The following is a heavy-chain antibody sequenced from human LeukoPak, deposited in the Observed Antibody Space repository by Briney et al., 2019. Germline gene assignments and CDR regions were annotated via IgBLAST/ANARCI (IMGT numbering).Heavy chain of an antibody. CDR3: AKHYGPNPEDYFGY. V-gene: IGHV3-23*01. Sequence: GGSLRLSCSASGFTFSSYAMTWVRQAPGKGLEWVSTISHSGVSTYYADSVKGRFTISRDNSKNTLYLQMNSLRAEDTAVYYCAKHYGPNPEDYFGYWGQGTLVTVSS. CDR1: GFTFSSYA. D-gene: IGHD4-17*01. J-gene: IGHJ4*02. CDR2: ISHSGVST.